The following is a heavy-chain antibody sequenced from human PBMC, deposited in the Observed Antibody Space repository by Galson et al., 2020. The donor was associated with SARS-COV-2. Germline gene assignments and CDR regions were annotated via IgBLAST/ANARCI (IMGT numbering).Heavy chain of an antibody. J-gene: IGHJ3*02. CDR1: GFTFSTYG. CDR2: IWYDGSNK. Sequence: GESLKISCEASGFTFSTYGMDWVRQAPGKGLEWVAVIWYDGSNKYYADSVKGQFTISRDNSKNTLYLQMNSLRAEDTAVYYCARGSSSHAFDIWGQGTMVTVSS. V-gene: IGHV3-33*01. D-gene: IGHD3-10*01. CDR3: ARGSSSHAFDI.